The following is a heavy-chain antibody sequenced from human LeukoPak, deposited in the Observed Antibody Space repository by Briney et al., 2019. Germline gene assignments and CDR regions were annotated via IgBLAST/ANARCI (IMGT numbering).Heavy chain of an antibody. D-gene: IGHD2-15*01. V-gene: IGHV4-61*05. Sequence: SETLSLTCTVSGGSISSSSYYWGWIRQPPGKGLEWIGYIYYSGSTNYNPSLKSRVTISVDTSKNQFSLKLGSVTAADTAVYYCARVQGRYCSGGSCYSATPWGQGTLVTVSS. CDR1: GGSISSSSYY. CDR2: IYYSGST. J-gene: IGHJ5*02. CDR3: ARVQGRYCSGGSCYSATP.